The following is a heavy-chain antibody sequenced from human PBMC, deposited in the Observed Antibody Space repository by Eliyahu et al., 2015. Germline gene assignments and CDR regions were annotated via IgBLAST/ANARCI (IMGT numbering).Heavy chain of an antibody. V-gene: IGHV4-34*01. CDR2: IXXSGST. D-gene: IGHD5-18*01. Sequence: QVQLQQWGAGLLKPSETLXLTCAVXGGSCSGYXXSWIRQPPGKGLXWIGEIXXSGSTNXNPSLXSRVTISVDTSKNQFSLKLSSVTAADTAVYYCARGKWIQLRGTPVRGYYFDYWGQGTLVTVSS. CDR3: ARGKWIQLRGTPVRGYYFDY. J-gene: IGHJ4*02. CDR1: GGSCSGYX.